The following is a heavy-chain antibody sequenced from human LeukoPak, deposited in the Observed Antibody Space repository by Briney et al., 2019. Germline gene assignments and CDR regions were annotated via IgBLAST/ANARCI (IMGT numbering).Heavy chain of an antibody. D-gene: IGHD5-24*01. Sequence: GGSLRLSCTASGFTFRDYSMSWFRQAPGKGLQWVGLIRRKASGGTAQYAASVKDRFIISRDVSKSIVYLQMISLKTEDTALYYCSRDHGTRNGWYFDYWGQGALVTVSS. J-gene: IGHJ4*02. CDR1: GFTFRDYS. CDR2: IRRKASGGTA. V-gene: IGHV3-49*03. CDR3: SRDHGTRNGWYFDY.